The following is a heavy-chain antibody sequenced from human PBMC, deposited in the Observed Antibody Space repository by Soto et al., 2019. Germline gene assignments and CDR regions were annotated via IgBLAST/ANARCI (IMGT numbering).Heavy chain of an antibody. D-gene: IGHD3-22*01. Sequence: GGSLRLSCAASGFTFSSYAMHWVRQAPGKGLEWVAVISYDGSNKYYADSVKGRFTISRDNSKNTLYLQMNSLRAEDTAVYYCARADYYDSSWGYWGQGTLVTVS. J-gene: IGHJ4*02. CDR3: ARADYYDSSWGY. V-gene: IGHV3-30-3*01. CDR1: GFTFSSYA. CDR2: ISYDGSNK.